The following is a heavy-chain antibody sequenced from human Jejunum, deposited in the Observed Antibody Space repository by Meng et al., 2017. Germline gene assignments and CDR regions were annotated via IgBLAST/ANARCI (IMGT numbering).Heavy chain of an antibody. D-gene: IGHD4-23*01. CDR1: GFSFSSYE. J-gene: IGHJ6*02. Sequence: GESLKISCAASGFSFSSYEMNWVRQAPGKGLEWISYISGSGRTIYYADSVKGRFAISRDNAKNSLFLQMDSLRAEDTAVYYCARGGNVENYFYYYGMYVWGQGTTVTSP. CDR3: ARGGNVENYFYYYGMYV. V-gene: IGHV3-48*03. CDR2: ISGSGRTI.